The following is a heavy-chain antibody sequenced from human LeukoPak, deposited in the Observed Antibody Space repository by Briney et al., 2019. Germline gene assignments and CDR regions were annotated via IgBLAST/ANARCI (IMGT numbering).Heavy chain of an antibody. CDR2: INPNSGGT. CDR3: ARDRRGYSYGYYFDY. D-gene: IGHD5-18*01. J-gene: IGHJ4*02. Sequence: ASVKVSCKASGYTFTGYYMHLVRQAPGQGLEWMGRINPNSGGTNYAQKFQGRVTMTRDTSISTAYMELSRLRSDDTAVYYCARDRRGYSYGYYFDYWGQGTLVTVSS. V-gene: IGHV1-2*06. CDR1: GYTFTGYY.